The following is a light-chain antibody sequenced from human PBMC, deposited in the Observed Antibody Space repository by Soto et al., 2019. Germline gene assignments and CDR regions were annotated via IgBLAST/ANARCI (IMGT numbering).Light chain of an antibody. CDR1: SSDVGGYNS. Sequence: QSVLTQPASVSGSPGQSITISCTGTSSDVGGYNSVSWYQQHPGKAPKLMIYDVSDRPSGVSNRFSGSKSGNTASLTISGLQAEDEFDYYCSSYTFSSTLVVFVG. V-gene: IGLV2-14*01. CDR2: DVS. CDR3: SSYTFSSTLVV. J-gene: IGLJ2*01.